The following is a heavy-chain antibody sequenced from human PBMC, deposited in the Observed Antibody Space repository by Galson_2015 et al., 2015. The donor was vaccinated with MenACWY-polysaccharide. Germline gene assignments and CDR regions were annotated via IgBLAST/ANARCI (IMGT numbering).Heavy chain of an antibody. J-gene: IGHJ4*02. V-gene: IGHV3-23*01. CDR2: ISGSGGST. CDR3: AKDSRVGASPGSELDC. Sequence: SLRLSCAASGFTFSSYGMSWVRQAPGKGLEWVSSISGSGGSTFYADSVKGRFTISRDNSKNTLSLQVNSLRAEDTAKYYCAKDSRVGASPGSELDCWGQATVVTGSS. D-gene: IGHD1-14*01. CDR1: GFTFSSYG.